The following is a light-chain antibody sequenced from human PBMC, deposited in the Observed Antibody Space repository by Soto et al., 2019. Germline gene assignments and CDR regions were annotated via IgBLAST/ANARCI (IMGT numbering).Light chain of an antibody. CDR2: DVS. V-gene: IGLV2-14*03. Sequence: QSVLTQPASVSGSPGQSITISCTGTSSDVGGYNYVSWYQHHPGKVPQLMIYDVSNRPSGVSNRFSGSKSGNTASLTISGLQAEDEADYYCYSYTSSNTYVFGTGTNVTVL. J-gene: IGLJ1*01. CDR3: YSYTSSNTYV. CDR1: SSDVGGYNY.